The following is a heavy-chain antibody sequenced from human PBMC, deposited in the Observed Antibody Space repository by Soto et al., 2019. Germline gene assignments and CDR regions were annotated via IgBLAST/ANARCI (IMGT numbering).Heavy chain of an antibody. Sequence: PGESLKISCKGSGYSFTSYWISWVRQMPGKGLEWMGRIDPSDSYTNYSPSFQGHVTISADKSISTAYLQWSSLKASDTAMYYCARSVPSDTAMVYFDYWGQGTLVTVSS. CDR2: IDPSDSYT. D-gene: IGHD5-18*01. V-gene: IGHV5-10-1*01. J-gene: IGHJ4*02. CDR1: GYSFTSYW. CDR3: ARSVPSDTAMVYFDY.